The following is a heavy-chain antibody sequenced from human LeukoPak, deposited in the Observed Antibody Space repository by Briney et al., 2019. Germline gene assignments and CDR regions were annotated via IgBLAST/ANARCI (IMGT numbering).Heavy chain of an antibody. CDR3: IDGYNGR. Sequence: SETLSLTCTVSGASISGSGYYWGWIRQPPGKGLEWIGSIYSSGSTYYNASLQSRVTISIETSKNQISLRLNSVTAADTAVYYCIDGYNGRWGQGTLVTVSS. J-gene: IGHJ4*02. CDR2: IYSSGST. D-gene: IGHD5-24*01. CDR1: GASISGSGYY. V-gene: IGHV4-39*01.